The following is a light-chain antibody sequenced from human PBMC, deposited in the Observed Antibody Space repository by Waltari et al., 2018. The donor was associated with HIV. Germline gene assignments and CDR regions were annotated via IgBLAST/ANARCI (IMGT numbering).Light chain of an antibody. CDR3: QSSDISRV. Sequence: LTQPPSVSVSPGQTARITCSGDALPKQYAFWYQQKAGQAPVVVIYKDSERPSGIPERFSGSSSGTTVTLTISGVQAEDEADYYCQSSDISRVFGGGTKLTVL. J-gene: IGLJ3*02. V-gene: IGLV3-25*03. CDR1: ALPKQY. CDR2: KDS.